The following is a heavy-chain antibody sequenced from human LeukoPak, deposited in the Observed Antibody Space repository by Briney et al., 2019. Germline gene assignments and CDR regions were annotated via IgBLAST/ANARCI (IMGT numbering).Heavy chain of an antibody. D-gene: IGHD5-18*01. CDR3: ASQISYGEVYYFDY. CDR2: ICYSGST. J-gene: IGHJ4*02. CDR1: GGSISSSTCY. Sequence: SETLSLTCTVSGGSISSSTCYWGWIRQPPGKGLEWIGTICYSGSTYYNPSLKSRVTISVDTSKNQFSLKLSSVTAADTAVYYCASQISYGEVYYFDYWGQGTLVTVSS. V-gene: IGHV4-39*07.